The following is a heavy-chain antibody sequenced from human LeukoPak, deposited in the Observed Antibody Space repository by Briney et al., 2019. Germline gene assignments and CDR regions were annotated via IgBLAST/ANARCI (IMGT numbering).Heavy chain of an antibody. J-gene: IGHJ4*02. Sequence: GRSLRLSCAASGFTFSSYAMHWVRQAPGKGLEWVVVISYDGSNKYHADSVKGRFTISRDNSKNTLYLQMNSLRAEDTAVYYCARGNTMVRGVIITSYFDYWGQGTLVTVSS. D-gene: IGHD3-10*01. V-gene: IGHV3-30-3*01. CDR2: ISYDGSNK. CDR3: ARGNTMVRGVIITSYFDY. CDR1: GFTFSSYA.